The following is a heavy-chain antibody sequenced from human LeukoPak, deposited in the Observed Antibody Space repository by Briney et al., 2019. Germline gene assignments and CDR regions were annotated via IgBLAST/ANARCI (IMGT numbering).Heavy chain of an antibody. V-gene: IGHV4-39*07. CDR2: INHSGST. D-gene: IGHD7-27*01. Sequence: PSETLSLTCTVSGGSISSSSYYWSWIRQPPGKGLEWIGEINHSGSTNYNPSLKSRVTISVDTSKNQFSLKLGSVTAADTAVYYCARFSPRAMGNYLDFWGQGTLVTVSS. CDR3: ARFSPRAMGNYLDF. CDR1: GGSISSSSYY. J-gene: IGHJ4*02.